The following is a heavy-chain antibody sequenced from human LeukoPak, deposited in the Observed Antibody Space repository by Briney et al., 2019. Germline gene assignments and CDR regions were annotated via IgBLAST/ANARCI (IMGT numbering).Heavy chain of an antibody. Sequence: KPGASVKVSCKASGYTVTGYYMRWVRQAPGQGLEWMGWINPNSGGTNYALKFQGRVTMTRDTSISTAYMELSRLRSDDTAVYYCGREREGYCSGGSCYDYFDYWGQGTLVTVSS. J-gene: IGHJ4*02. D-gene: IGHD2-15*01. CDR1: GYTVTGYY. V-gene: IGHV1-2*02. CDR2: INPNSGGT. CDR3: GREREGYCSGGSCYDYFDY.